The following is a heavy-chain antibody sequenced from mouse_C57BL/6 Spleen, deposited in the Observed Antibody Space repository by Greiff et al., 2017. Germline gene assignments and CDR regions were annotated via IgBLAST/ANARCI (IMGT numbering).Heavy chain of an antibody. CDR1: GFNIKDDY. J-gene: IGHJ2*01. CDR2: IDPENGDT. D-gene: IGHD1-1*01. Sequence: VQLQQSGAELVRPGASVKLSCTASGFNIKDDYMHWVKQRPEQGLEWIGWIDPENGDTEYASKFQGKATITADTSSNTAYLQRSSLKAEDTAVYYCTTIHYGSSYGYWGQGTTLTVSS. CDR3: TTIHYGSSYGY. V-gene: IGHV14-4*01.